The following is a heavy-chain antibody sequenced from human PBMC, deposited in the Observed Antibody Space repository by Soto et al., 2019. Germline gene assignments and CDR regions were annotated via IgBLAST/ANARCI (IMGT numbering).Heavy chain of an antibody. J-gene: IGHJ4*02. CDR2: ISYTGST. CDR1: GGSISSDYYY. Sequence: HVQLQESGPGLVKPSQTLSLTCTVSGGSISSDYYYWSWIRQPPGQGLEWLAFISYTGSTSYNPSLKSLLTISIDTSKNPFSLRLRSVTAADTAVYYCATGRAHYFDYWGQGTLVTVSS. V-gene: IGHV4-30-4*01. CDR3: ATGRAHYFDY.